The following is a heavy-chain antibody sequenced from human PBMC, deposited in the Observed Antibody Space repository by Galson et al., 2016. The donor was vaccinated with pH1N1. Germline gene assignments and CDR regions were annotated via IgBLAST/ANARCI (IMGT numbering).Heavy chain of an antibody. V-gene: IGHV3-7*01. Sequence: SLRLSCAASGFIFSSYWMSWVRQAPGKGLEWVANIKQDGSEEYYVDSVKGRFTISRDNAKNSLYLQMNSLRAEDTALYYCVRARRGVVVVVAAIPGWFDPWGQGTLVTVSS. D-gene: IGHD2-15*01. CDR3: VRARRGVVVVVAAIPGWFDP. CDR1: GFIFSSYW. CDR2: IKQDGSEE. J-gene: IGHJ5*02.